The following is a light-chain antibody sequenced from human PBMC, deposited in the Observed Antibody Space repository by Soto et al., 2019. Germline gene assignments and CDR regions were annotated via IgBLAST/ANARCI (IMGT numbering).Light chain of an antibody. CDR3: CSYAGSYTFV. CDR2: DVS. V-gene: IGLV2-11*01. Sequence: QSALTQPRSVSGSPGQSVTISCTGTSSDFGGYDFVSWFQHHPGKPPKLIMYDVSKRPSGVPDRFSGSKSGNTASLTISGLQAEDEADYYCCSYAGSYTFVFGTGTKVTVL. CDR1: SSDFGGYDF. J-gene: IGLJ1*01.